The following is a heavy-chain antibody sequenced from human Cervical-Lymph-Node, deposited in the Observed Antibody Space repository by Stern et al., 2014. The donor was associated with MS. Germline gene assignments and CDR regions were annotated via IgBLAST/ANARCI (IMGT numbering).Heavy chain of an antibody. CDR3: AKDLGRGVVVVPLYGLDV. Sequence: EVQLVESGGGLVQPGGSLRLSCAASGFTFSTYAFSWVRQAPGKGLEWVSSISDRVVYTYYADSVTRRFTISRDNSKSMLYLEMQSLRAEDTAVYHCAKDLGRGVVVVPLYGLDVWGQGTTVTVSS. J-gene: IGHJ6*02. CDR2: ISDRVVYT. V-gene: IGHV3-23*04. CDR1: GFTFSTYA. D-gene: IGHD2-2*01.